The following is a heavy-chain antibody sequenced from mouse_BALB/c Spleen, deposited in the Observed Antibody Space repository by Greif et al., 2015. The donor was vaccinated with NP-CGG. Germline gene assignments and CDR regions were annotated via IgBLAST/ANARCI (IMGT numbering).Heavy chain of an antibody. D-gene: IGHD1-1*01. CDR3: ARWGYYGSSYAWFAY. V-gene: IGHV3-8*02. CDR2: ISYSGST. J-gene: IGHJ3*01. Sequence: EVMLVESGPSLVKPSQTLSLTCSVTGDSITSGYWNWIRKFPGNKLEYMGYISYSGSTYYNPSLKSRISITRDTSKNQYYLQLNSVTTEDTATYYCARWGYYGSSYAWFAYWGQGTLVTVSA. CDR1: GDSITSGY.